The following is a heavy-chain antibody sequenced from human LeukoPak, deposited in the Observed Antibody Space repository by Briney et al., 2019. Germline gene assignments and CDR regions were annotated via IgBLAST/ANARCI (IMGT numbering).Heavy chain of an antibody. J-gene: IGHJ6*03. CDR3: ARWLRPNDYYSYYMDV. V-gene: IGHV4-34*01. Sequence: LETLSLTRAVHVGSFSGYYGRWIRQPPGKGLEWIGEINHSGSTSYNPSLKSRVTISVDTSKNQFSLKLSSVTAADTAVYYCARWLRPNDYYSYYMDVWGKGTTVTVSS. D-gene: IGHD5-12*01. CDR2: INHSGST. CDR1: VGSFSGYY.